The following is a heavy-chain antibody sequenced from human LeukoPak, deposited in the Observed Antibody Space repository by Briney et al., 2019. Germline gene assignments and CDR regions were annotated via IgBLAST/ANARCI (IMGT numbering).Heavy chain of an antibody. CDR1: GGSISSYY. V-gene: IGHV4-4*07. D-gene: IGHD5-18*01. CDR2: IYTSGST. J-gene: IGHJ4*02. Sequence: SETPSLTSTVSGGSISSYYWSWIRQPAGKGLEWIGRIYTSGSTNYNPSLKSRVTMSVDTSKNQFSLKLSSVTAADTAVYYCAREGLYSYGDYFDYWGQGTLVTVSS. CDR3: AREGLYSYGDYFDY.